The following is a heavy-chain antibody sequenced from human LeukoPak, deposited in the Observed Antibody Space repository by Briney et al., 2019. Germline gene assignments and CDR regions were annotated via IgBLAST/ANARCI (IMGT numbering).Heavy chain of an antibody. V-gene: IGHV3-48*04. Sequence: GGSLRLSCAASGFTFSSYSMNWVRQAPGKGLEWVLYISSSSSTIYYADSVKGRFTISRDNAKNSLYPQMNSLKVEDTAVYYCARDHPSRYCSSTSCYMDALESWGRGTMVTVSS. D-gene: IGHD2-2*02. CDR2: ISSSSSTI. J-gene: IGHJ3*02. CDR3: ARDHPSRYCSSTSCYMDALES. CDR1: GFTFSSYS.